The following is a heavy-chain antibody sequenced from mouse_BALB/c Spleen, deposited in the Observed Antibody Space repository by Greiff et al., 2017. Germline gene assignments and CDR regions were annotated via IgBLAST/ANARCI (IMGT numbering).Heavy chain of an antibody. V-gene: IGHV1S81*02. Sequence: QVQLQQPGAELVKPGASVKLSCKASGYTFTSYWMHWVQQRPGQGLEWIGEINPSNGRTNYNEKFKSKATLTVDKSSSTAYMQLSSLTSEDSAVYYCARRGYGNYYYAMDYWGQGTSVTVSA. D-gene: IGHD2-1*01. CDR3: ARRGYGNYYYAMDY. CDR1: GYTFTSYW. CDR2: INPSNGRT. J-gene: IGHJ4*01.